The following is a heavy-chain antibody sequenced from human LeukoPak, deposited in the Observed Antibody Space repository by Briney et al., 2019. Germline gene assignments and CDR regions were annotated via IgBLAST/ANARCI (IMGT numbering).Heavy chain of an antibody. CDR3: ANGGLGDYDFWSGYYTTYYFDY. CDR2: ISYDGSNK. D-gene: IGHD3-3*01. V-gene: IGHV3-30*18. Sequence: GSLRLSCAASGFTFSSYGMHWVRQAPGKGLEWVAVISYDGSNKYYADSVKGRFTISRDNSKNTLYLQMNSLRAEDTAVYYCANGGLGDYDFWSGYYTTYYFDYWGQGTLVTVSS. CDR1: GFTFSSYG. J-gene: IGHJ4*02.